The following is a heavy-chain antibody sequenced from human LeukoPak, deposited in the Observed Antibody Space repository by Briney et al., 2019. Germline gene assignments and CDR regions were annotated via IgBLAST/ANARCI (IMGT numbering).Heavy chain of an antibody. CDR3: ARVQAYGGKGYFDY. CDR1: GDFLSSGAYY. D-gene: IGHD4-23*01. Sequence: SETLSLTCTVSGDFLSSGAYYWGWIRQPPGKGLEWIGYIYYSGSTNYNPSLKSRVTISVDTSKNQFSLKLSSVTAADTAVYYCARVQAYGGKGYFDYWGQGTLVTVSS. CDR2: IYYSGST. J-gene: IGHJ4*02. V-gene: IGHV4-61*08.